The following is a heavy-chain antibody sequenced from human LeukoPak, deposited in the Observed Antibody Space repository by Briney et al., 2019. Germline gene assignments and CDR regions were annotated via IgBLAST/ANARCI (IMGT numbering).Heavy chain of an antibody. CDR3: AKDREYQLLYYFDY. CDR2: ISYDGSNK. Sequence: GGSLRLSCAASGFTFSSYGMHWVRQAPGKGLEWVAVISYDGSNKYYADSVKGRFTISRDNSKNTLSLQMNSLRAEDTAVYYCAKDREYQLLYYFDYWGQGTLVTVSS. CDR1: GFTFSSYG. J-gene: IGHJ4*02. D-gene: IGHD2-2*01. V-gene: IGHV3-30*18.